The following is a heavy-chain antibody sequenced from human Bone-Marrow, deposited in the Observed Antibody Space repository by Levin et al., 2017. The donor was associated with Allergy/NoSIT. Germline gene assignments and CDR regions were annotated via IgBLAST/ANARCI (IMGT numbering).Heavy chain of an antibody. CDR3: ARALFSAQTTVVTPFDY. CDR1: GYTFTSYY. V-gene: IGHV1-46*01. D-gene: IGHD4-23*01. CDR2: INPSGGST. Sequence: GESLKISCKASGYTFTSYYMHWVRQAPGQGLEWMGIINPSGGSTSYAQKCQGRVTMTRDTSTSTVYMELSSLRSEDTAVYYCARALFSAQTTVVTPFDYWGQGTLVTVSS. J-gene: IGHJ4*02.